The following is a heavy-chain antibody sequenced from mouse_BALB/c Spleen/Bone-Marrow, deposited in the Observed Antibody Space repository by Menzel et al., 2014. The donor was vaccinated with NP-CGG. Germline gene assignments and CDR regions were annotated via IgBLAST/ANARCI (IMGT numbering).Heavy chain of an antibody. CDR2: ILPGSYST. D-gene: IGHD2-2*01. V-gene: IGHV1-9*01. J-gene: IGHJ3*01. Sequence: QVTLKVSGAELMRPGASVKISCKATGYTFRNYWIEWVKQRPGHGLEWIGEILPGSYSTNYNEKLKGKATFTADTSSNTAYMQLSSLTSEDSAVYYCARRGGYPWFAYWGQGTLVTVSA. CDR3: ARRGGYPWFAY. CDR1: GYTFRNYW.